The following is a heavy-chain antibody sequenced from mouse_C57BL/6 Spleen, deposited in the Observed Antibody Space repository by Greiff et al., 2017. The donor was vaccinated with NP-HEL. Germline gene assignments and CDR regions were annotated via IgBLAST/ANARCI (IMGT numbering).Heavy chain of an antibody. D-gene: IGHD3-2*02. CDR3: AREGSGYDYYAMDY. Sequence: EVKLQESGPGLVKPSQSLSLTCSVTGYSITSGYYWNWIRQFPGNKLEWMGYISYDGSNNYNPSLKNRISITRDTSKNQFFLKLNSVTTEDTATYYCAREGSGYDYYAMDYWGQGTSVTVSS. V-gene: IGHV3-6*01. CDR1: GYSITSGYY. CDR2: ISYDGSN. J-gene: IGHJ4*01.